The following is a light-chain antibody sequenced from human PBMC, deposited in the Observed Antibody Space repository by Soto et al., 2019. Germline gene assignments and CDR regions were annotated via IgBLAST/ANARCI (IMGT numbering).Light chain of an antibody. CDR1: SGSVSTNYY. Sequence: QTVVTQEPSFSVSPGGTVTLTCGLSSGSVSTNYYPSWYQQTPGQAPRTLFYSTNTRSSGVPDRFSGSILGNKAALTITGAQADDESDYYCVLYMGSGIWVFGGGTKVTVL. CDR2: STN. CDR3: VLYMGSGIWV. V-gene: IGLV8-61*01. J-gene: IGLJ3*02.